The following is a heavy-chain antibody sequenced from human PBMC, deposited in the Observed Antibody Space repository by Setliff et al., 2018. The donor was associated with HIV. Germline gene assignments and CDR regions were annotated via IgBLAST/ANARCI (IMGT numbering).Heavy chain of an antibody. J-gene: IGHJ4*02. V-gene: IGHV1-69-2*01. CDR1: GYTFSDYY. CDR2: IDPEDGET. Sequence: ASVKVSCKASGYTFSDYYMHWVQQAPGKGLEWVGRIDPEDGETKYAWKFQGRVTMTADRSTDTAYMELSGLRSEDTAVYYCAPSVPPHSAYWGQGTLVTVSS. CDR3: APSVPPHSAY. D-gene: IGHD6-6*01.